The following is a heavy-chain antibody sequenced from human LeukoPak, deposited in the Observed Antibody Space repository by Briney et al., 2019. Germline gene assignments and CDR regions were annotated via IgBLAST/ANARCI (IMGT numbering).Heavy chain of an antibody. CDR1: GFIFSTYA. V-gene: IGHV3-23*01. CDR3: AKDSGDDSVYLHCIAT. CDR2: ITGSGRTT. J-gene: IGHJ1*01. Sequence: GGSLRLSCAASGFIFSTYAISWVRQAPGKGLEWVSTITGSGRTTYYADSVKGRFTISRYNSKNTLYLQMNSLRAEDTAVYSCAKDSGDDSVYLHCIATRGEGTLVTVSS. D-gene: IGHD3-22*01.